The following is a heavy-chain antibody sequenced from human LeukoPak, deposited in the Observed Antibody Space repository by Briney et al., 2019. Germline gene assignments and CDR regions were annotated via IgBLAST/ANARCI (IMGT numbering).Heavy chain of an antibody. V-gene: IGHV3-48*01. J-gene: IGHJ4*02. CDR2: ITRNSNDI. D-gene: IGHD3-22*01. Sequence: GGSLRLSCAASGFTFKVYSMSWVRQAPGKGLEWVSYITRNSNDIYYADSVKGRFTISRDNAKNSLYLQMNNLRAEDTAVYYRAKTLLDSSGYYYAGSDYWGQGILVTVST. CDR3: AKTLLDSSGYYYAGSDY. CDR1: GFTFKVYS.